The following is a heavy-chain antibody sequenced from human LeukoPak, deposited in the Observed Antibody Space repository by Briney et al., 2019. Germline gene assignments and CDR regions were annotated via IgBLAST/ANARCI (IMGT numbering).Heavy chain of an antibody. Sequence: GASVKVSCKASGGTFSSYAISWVRQAPGQGLEWMGGIIPIFGTANYAQKFQGRVTITADKSTSTAYMELSSLRSEDTAVYYCARAPDYGDYVWFDPWGQGTLVTVSS. D-gene: IGHD4-17*01. V-gene: IGHV1-69*06. J-gene: IGHJ5*02. CDR3: ARAPDYGDYVWFDP. CDR2: IIPIFGTA. CDR1: GGTFSSYA.